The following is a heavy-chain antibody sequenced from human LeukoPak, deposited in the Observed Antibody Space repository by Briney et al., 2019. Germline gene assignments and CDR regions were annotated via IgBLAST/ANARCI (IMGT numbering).Heavy chain of an antibody. V-gene: IGHV1-24*01. CDR1: GYTPTELS. CDR2: FDPEDGET. J-gene: IGHJ3*02. Sequence: ASVKVSCKVSGYTPTELSMNWVRQAPGKGLEWMGGFDPEDGETIYAQKFQGRVTMTEDTSTDTVYMELSSLRSEDTAVYYCATTILQYFETGAFDIWGQGTMVTVSS. D-gene: IGHD3-9*01. CDR3: ATTILQYFETGAFDI.